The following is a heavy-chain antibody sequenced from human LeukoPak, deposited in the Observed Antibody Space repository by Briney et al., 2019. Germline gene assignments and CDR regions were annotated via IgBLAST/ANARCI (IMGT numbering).Heavy chain of an antibody. CDR1: GGSISSSSYY. V-gene: IGHV4-39*07. D-gene: IGHD5-18*01. CDR3: ARPSGYSYGYFFY. CDR2: INHSGST. Sequence: SETLSLTCTVSGGSISSSSYYWSWIRQPPGKGLEWIGEINHSGSTNYNPSLKSRVTISVDTSKNQFSLKLSSVTAADTAVYYCARPSGYSYGYFFYWGQGTLVTVSS. J-gene: IGHJ4*02.